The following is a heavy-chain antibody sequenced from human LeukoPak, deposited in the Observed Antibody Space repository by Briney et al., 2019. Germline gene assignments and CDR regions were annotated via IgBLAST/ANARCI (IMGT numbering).Heavy chain of an antibody. J-gene: IGHJ3*02. Sequence: SGTLSLTCAVSGGSISSSNWWSWVRQPPGKGLEWIGEINHSGSTNYNPSLKSRVTISVDTSKNQFSLKLSSVTAADTAVYYCARHANWGVDAFDIWGQGTMVTVSS. D-gene: IGHD7-27*01. CDR1: GGSISSSNW. CDR3: ARHANWGVDAFDI. CDR2: INHSGST. V-gene: IGHV4-4*02.